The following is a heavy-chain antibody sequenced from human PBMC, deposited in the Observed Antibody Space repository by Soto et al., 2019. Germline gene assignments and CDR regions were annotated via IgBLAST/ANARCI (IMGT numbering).Heavy chain of an antibody. CDR1: GYTFTSYG. CDR2: ISGYNGNT. J-gene: IGHJ5*02. Sequence: APVKVSCKASGYTFTSYGISWVRQAPGQGLEWMGWISGYNGNTNYAQKLQGRVTMTTDTSTSTDYMELRSLNSDDTAVYYCARDWMNYYDSSGYYHWGQGTLVTVSS. CDR3: ARDWMNYYDSSGYYH. V-gene: IGHV1-18*04. D-gene: IGHD3-22*01.